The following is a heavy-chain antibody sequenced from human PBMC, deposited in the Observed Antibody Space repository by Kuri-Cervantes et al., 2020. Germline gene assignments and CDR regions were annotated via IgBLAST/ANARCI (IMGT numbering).Heavy chain of an antibody. CDR3: ARHDCGGDCYVNWFDP. D-gene: IGHD2-21*02. Sequence: SETLSLTCAVSGGSISSGGYSWSWIRQPPGKGLEWIGYIYHSGSTYYNPSLKSRVTISVDRSKNQFSLKLSSVTAADTAVYYCARHDCGGDCYVNWFDPWGQGTLVTVSS. CDR1: GGSISSGGYS. CDR2: IYHSGST. V-gene: IGHV4-30-2*01. J-gene: IGHJ5*02.